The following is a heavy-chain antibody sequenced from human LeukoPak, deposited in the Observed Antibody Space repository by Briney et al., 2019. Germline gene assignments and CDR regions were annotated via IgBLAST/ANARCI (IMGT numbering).Heavy chain of an antibody. CDR2: IYSGGST. J-gene: IGHJ2*01. CDR3: ARYGSGWYFDL. Sequence: PGGSLRLSCAASGFTVSSNYMSWVRQAPGKGLEWVSIIYSGGSTYYADSVKGRFTIFRDNSKNTLYLQMNSLRAEDTAVYYCARYGSGWYFDLWGRGTLVTVSP. D-gene: IGHD6-19*01. V-gene: IGHV3-53*01. CDR1: GFTVSSNY.